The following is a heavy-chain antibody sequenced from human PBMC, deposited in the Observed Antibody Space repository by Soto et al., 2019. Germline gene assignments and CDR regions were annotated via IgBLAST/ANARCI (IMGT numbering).Heavy chain of an antibody. CDR1: GGTFSSYA. Sequence: QVQLVQSGAAVKKPGSSVKVSCKASGGTFSSYAISWVRQAPGQGLEWMGGIIPIFGTANYAQKFQGRVTITADESTSTAYMELSSLRSEDTAVYYCARAIAARRNYYYYGMDVWGQGTTVTVSS. CDR2: IIPIFGTA. J-gene: IGHJ6*02. D-gene: IGHD6-6*01. CDR3: ARAIAARRNYYYYGMDV. V-gene: IGHV1-69*01.